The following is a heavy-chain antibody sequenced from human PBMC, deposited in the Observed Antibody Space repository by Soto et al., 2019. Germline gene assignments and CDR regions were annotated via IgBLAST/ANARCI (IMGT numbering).Heavy chain of an antibody. V-gene: IGHV3-21*01. D-gene: IGHD6-6*01. CDR2: ISSSSSYI. Sequence: GGSLRLSCAASGFTFSSYSMNWVRQAPGKGLEWVSSISSSSSYIYYADSVKGRFTISRDNAKNSLYLQMNSLRAEDTAVYYCARDQGQLVPDYGMDVWGQGTTVP. J-gene: IGHJ6*02. CDR3: ARDQGQLVPDYGMDV. CDR1: GFTFSSYS.